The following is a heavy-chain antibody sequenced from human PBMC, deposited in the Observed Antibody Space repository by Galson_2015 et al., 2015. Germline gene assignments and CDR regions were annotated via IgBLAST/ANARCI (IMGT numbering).Heavy chain of an antibody. CDR1: GYSISSGYY. Sequence: ETLSLTCTVSGYSISSGYYWGWIRQPPGKGLEWIGSIYHSGSTYYNPSLKSRVTISVDTSKNQFSLKLSSVTAADTAVYYCARVVPSAGEFDYWGQGTLVTVSS. CDR2: IYHSGST. V-gene: IGHV4-38-2*02. D-gene: IGHD2-2*01. CDR3: ARVVPSAGEFDY. J-gene: IGHJ4*02.